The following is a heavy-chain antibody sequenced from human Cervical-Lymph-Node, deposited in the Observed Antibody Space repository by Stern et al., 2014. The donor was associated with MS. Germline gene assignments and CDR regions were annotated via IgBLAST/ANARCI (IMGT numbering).Heavy chain of an antibody. CDR2: INGGGDST. J-gene: IGHJ4*02. D-gene: IGHD3-9*01. Sequence: EVQLVESGGGLVQPGGSLRLSCAASGFTFSSYAMSWVRQAPGKGLEWVSAINGGGDSTYYADSVKGRVTISRDNSKNTLYLQMNRRRTEDTAVYYCARGPILTGYDYWGQGTLVTVSS. CDR1: GFTFSSYA. CDR3: ARGPILTGYDY. V-gene: IGHV3-23*04.